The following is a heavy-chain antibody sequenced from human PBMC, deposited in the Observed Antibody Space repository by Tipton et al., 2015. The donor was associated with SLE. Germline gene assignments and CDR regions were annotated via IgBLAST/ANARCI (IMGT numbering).Heavy chain of an antibody. D-gene: IGHD2-8*01. CDR3: ARYTNGYFDY. J-gene: IGHJ4*02. CDR2: IYYSGST. Sequence: TLSLTCTVSGGSISSSNYYWGWIRQPPGKGLEWIGSIYYSGSTYYNPSPKSRVTISVDTSRDQFSLKLSSVTAADTAVYYCARYTNGYFDYWGQGTPVTVSS. V-gene: IGHV4-39*01. CDR1: GGSISSSNYY.